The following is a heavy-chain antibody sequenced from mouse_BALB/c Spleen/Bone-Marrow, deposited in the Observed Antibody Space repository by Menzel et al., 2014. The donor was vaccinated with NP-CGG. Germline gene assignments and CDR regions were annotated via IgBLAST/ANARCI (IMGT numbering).Heavy chain of an antibody. CDR2: IRNKANGYTT. J-gene: IGHJ4*01. CDR1: GFTFTDYY. Sequence: EVQRVESGGGLVQPGGSLRLSCATSGFTFTDYYMSWVRQPPGKALEWLGFIRNKANGYTTEYSASVKGRFTISRDNSQSILYLQMNTLRAEDSATYCCARDDAMDYWGQGTSVTVSS. CDR3: ARDDAMDY. V-gene: IGHV7-3*02.